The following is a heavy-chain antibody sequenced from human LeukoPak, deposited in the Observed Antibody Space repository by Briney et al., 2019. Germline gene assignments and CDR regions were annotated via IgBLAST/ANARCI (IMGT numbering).Heavy chain of an antibody. J-gene: IGHJ6*03. CDR1: GYTFTSYD. CDR3: ARATLAVYYYYYMDV. D-gene: IGHD2-8*02. V-gene: IGHV1-8*03. Sequence: ASVKVSCKASGYTFTSYDINWVRQATGQGLEWMGWMNPNSGNTGYAQKFQGRVTITRNTYISTAYMELSSLRSEDTAVYYCARATLAVYYYYYMDVWGKGTTVTVSS. CDR2: MNPNSGNT.